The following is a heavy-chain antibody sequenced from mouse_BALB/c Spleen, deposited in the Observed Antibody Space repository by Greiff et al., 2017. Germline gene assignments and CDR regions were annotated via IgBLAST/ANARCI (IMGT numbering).Heavy chain of an antibody. J-gene: IGHJ4*01. CDR3: ARGEDYGAMDY. CDR2: ISYSGST. Sequence: EVKLLESGPGLVKPSQSLSLTCTVTGYSITSYYAWNWIRQFPGNKLEWMGYISYSGSTSYNPSLKSRISITRDTSKNQFFLQLNSVTTEDTATYYCARGEDYGAMDYWGQGTSVTVSS. D-gene: IGHD2-4*01. CDR1: GYSITSYYA. V-gene: IGHV3-2*02.